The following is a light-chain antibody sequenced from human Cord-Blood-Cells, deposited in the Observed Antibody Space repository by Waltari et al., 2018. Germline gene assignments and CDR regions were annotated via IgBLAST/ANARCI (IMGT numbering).Light chain of an antibody. CDR3: SSYTSSSTVV. Sequence: QSALTQPASVSGSPGQSITISCTGTSSDVGGSNSVFWYQQHPGKAPKLMIYDVSNRPSGVSNRFSGSKSCNTASLTISGLQAEDEADYYCSSYTSSSTVVFGGGTKLTVL. J-gene: IGLJ2*01. CDR2: DVS. CDR1: SSDVGGSNS. V-gene: IGLV2-14*01.